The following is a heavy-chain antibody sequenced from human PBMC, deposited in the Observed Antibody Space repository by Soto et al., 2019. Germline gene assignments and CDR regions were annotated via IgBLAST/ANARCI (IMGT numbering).Heavy chain of an antibody. D-gene: IGHD5-12*01. CDR1: AGTFSSYA. CDR2: IIPICGTA. V-gene: IGHV1-69*06. CDR3: ARVVEIGLVATTNYYYYGMDV. Sequence: GASVKVSCKKSAGTFSSYAISWVRQDTGEEREWMGGIIPICGTANYAQKFQGRVTITADKSTSTAYMELSSLRSEDTAVYYCARVVEIGLVATTNYYYYGMDVWGQGTTVTVSS. J-gene: IGHJ6*02.